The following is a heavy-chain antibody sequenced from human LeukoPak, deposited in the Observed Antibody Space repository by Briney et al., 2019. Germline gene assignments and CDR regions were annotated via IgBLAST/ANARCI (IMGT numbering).Heavy chain of an antibody. V-gene: IGHV4-34*01. J-gene: IGHJ4*02. D-gene: IGHD3-22*01. Sequence: SGTLSLTCAVYGGSFSGYYWSWVRQPPGKGLEWIGEINHSGSTNYNPSLESRVTISVDTSKNQFSLKLSSVTAADTAVYYCLSSGYYGVLDYWGQGTLVTVSS. CDR1: GGSFSGYY. CDR3: LSSGYYGVLDY. CDR2: INHSGST.